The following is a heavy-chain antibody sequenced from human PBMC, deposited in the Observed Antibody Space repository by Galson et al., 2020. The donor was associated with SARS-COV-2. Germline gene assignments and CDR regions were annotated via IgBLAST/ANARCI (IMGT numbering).Heavy chain of an antibody. D-gene: IGHD4-17*01. CDR1: GPILTSSA. Sequence: SVKASCKATGPILTSSAAQWVRQSRGPRLVRIGWVVVGTGNTNYAQNYQQRVTITRDMSTNTAYMELSSLRSEDTAVYYCAALWAGMTTGGGYWGQGTLVTVSS. V-gene: IGHV1-58*01. J-gene: IGHJ4*02. CDR3: AALWAGMTTGGGY. CDR2: VVVGTGNT.